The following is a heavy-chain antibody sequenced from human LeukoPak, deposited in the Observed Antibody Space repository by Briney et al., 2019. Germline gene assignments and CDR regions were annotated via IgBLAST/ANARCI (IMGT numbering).Heavy chain of an antibody. D-gene: IGHD6-13*01. J-gene: IGHJ4*02. Sequence: SETLSLTCTVSGGSISSYYWSWIRQSAGKGLEWIGRIYTSGSTNYDPSLESRVTMSVDTSKNQFSLKLSSVTAADTAVYYCARDRGYSSSYVGYWGQGTLVTVSS. V-gene: IGHV4-4*07. CDR1: GGSISSYY. CDR2: IYTSGST. CDR3: ARDRGYSSSYVGY.